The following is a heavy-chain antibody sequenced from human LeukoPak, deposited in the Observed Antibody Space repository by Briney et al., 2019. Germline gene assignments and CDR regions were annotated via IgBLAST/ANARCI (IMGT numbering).Heavy chain of an antibody. Sequence: ASVKVSCKASGYTFTSYGISWVRQAPGQGLEWMGWISTYNGNTNYAQNLQGRVTMTTDTSTSTAYMDLRSLRSDDTAFYYCARDYHCTITSCYIPDYWGQGILVTVSS. D-gene: IGHD2-2*01. CDR2: ISTYNGNT. CDR3: ARDYHCTITSCYIPDY. J-gene: IGHJ4*02. V-gene: IGHV1-18*01. CDR1: GYTFTSYG.